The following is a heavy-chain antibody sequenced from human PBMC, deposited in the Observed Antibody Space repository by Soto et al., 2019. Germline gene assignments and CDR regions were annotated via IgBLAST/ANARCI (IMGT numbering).Heavy chain of an antibody. Sequence: QVQLVESGGGVVQPGRSLRLSCAAPGFTFSSYGMHWVRQAPGKGLEWVAVISYDGSNKYYADSVKGRFTISRDNSKNTLYLQMNSLRAEDTAVYYCAKDLPQFTYSSGWYPLDYWGQGTLVTVSS. D-gene: IGHD6-19*01. V-gene: IGHV3-30*18. J-gene: IGHJ4*02. CDR2: ISYDGSNK. CDR3: AKDLPQFTYSSGWYPLDY. CDR1: GFTFSSYG.